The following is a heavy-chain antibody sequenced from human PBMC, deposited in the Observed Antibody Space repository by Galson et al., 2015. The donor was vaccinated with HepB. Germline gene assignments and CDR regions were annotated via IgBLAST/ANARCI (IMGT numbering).Heavy chain of an antibody. V-gene: IGHV3-30-3*01. CDR3: ARGGLSSG. CDR2: ISYDGSNK. J-gene: IGHJ4*02. D-gene: IGHD6-19*01. CDR1: GFTFSSYA. Sequence: SLRLSCAASGFTFSSYAMHWVRQAPGKGLEWVAVISYDGSNKYYADSVKGRFTISRDNSKNTLYLQMNSLRAEDTAVYYCARGGLSSGWGQGTLVTVSS.